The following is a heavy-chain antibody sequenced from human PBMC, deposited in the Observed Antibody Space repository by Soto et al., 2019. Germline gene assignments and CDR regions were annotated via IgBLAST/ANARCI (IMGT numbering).Heavy chain of an antibody. CDR3: ARDSDITIFGVVGGMDV. Sequence: SVKVSCKASGGTFSSYAISWVRQAPGQGLEWMGGINPIFGTPHYAQKYQGRVTITADTFTNTAYMELTRLTSDDTAVYYCARDSDITIFGVVGGMDVWGQGTTVTVSS. J-gene: IGHJ6*02. D-gene: IGHD3-3*01. CDR2: INPIFGTP. V-gene: IGHV1-69*06. CDR1: GGTFSSYA.